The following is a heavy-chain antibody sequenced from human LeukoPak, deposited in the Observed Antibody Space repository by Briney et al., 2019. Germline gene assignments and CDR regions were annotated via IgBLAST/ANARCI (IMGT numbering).Heavy chain of an antibody. D-gene: IGHD2-2*01. CDR1: GFTFSSYV. CDR3: ARGPCSSTSCYGGYYFDY. V-gene: IGHV3-30-3*01. J-gene: IGHJ4*02. CDR2: ISYDGSNK. Sequence: GGSLRLSCAASGFTFSSYVIHWVREAPGKGLEWVAVISYDGSNKYYADSVKGRFTISRDNSKNTLYLQRNSLRAEDTAVYYCARGPCSSTSCYGGYYFDYWGQGTLVTVSS.